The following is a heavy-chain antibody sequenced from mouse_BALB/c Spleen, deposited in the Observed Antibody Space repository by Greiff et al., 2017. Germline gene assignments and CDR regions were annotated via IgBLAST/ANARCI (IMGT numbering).Heavy chain of an antibody. Sequence: QVQLQQSGAELAKPGASVKMSCKASGYTFTSYWMHWVKQRPGQGLEWIGYINPSTGYTEYNQKFKDKATLTADKSSSTAYMQLSSLTSEDSAVYYCARRYYDYDGGFDYWGQGTTLTVSS. CDR3: ARRYYDYDGGFDY. CDR1: GYTFTSYW. J-gene: IGHJ2*01. D-gene: IGHD2-4*01. CDR2: INPSTGYT. V-gene: IGHV1-7*01.